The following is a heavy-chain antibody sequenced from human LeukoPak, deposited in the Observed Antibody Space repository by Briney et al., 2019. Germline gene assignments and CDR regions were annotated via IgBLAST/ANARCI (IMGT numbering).Heavy chain of an antibody. CDR1: GFIFSSSG. CDR2: IWYDGSNK. V-gene: IGHV3-33*01. CDR3: ARATGTTSNYYYGLDV. J-gene: IGHJ6*02. Sequence: GGSLRLSCAASGFIFSSSGMHWVRQAPGKGLEWVAVIWYDGSNKYYADSVKGRCTISRDNSKNTLYLQMNSLRAEDTAVYYCARATGTTSNYYYGLDVWGQGTTVTVSS. D-gene: IGHD1-7*01.